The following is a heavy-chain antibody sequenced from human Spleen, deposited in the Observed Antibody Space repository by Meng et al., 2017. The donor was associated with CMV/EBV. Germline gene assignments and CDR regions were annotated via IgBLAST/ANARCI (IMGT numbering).Heavy chain of an antibody. J-gene: IGHJ4*02. Sequence: SETLSLTCAVSGGSISSRNWWSWVRQPPGKGLEWIGEIYHSESPNYNPSLRSRITVSLDKSKNQFSLKLSSVTAADTAVYYCARDLTSDYWGQGTLVTVSS. D-gene: IGHD3-9*01. CDR1: GGSISSRNW. CDR3: ARDLTSDY. CDR2: IYHSESP. V-gene: IGHV4-4*02.